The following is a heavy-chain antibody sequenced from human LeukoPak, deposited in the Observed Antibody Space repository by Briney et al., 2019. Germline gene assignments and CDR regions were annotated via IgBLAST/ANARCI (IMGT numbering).Heavy chain of an antibody. D-gene: IGHD2-15*01. J-gene: IGHJ4*02. CDR3: AKTSLGYCSGGSCGLDY. V-gene: IGHV3-43*02. Sequence: GGSLRLSCAASGFTFSIDAMSWVRQAPGKGLEWVSLISWDGGSTYYADSVKGRFTISRDNSKNSLYLQMNSLRTEDTALYYCAKTSLGYCSGGSCGLDYWGQGTLVTVSS. CDR1: GFTFSIDA. CDR2: ISWDGGST.